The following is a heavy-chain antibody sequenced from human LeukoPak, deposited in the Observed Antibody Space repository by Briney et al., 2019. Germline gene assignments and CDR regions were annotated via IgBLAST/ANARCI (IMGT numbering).Heavy chain of an antibody. CDR2: ISYDGGNK. CDR3: ARDRSVQVYYYYMDV. Sequence: GGSLRLSCAASGFTFSSYAMHWVRQAPGKGLEWVAVISYDGGNKYYADSVKGRFTISRDNSKNTLYLQMNSLRAEDTAVYYCARDRSVQVYYYYMDVWGKGTTVTVSS. CDR1: GFTFSSYA. V-gene: IGHV3-30-3*01. J-gene: IGHJ6*03.